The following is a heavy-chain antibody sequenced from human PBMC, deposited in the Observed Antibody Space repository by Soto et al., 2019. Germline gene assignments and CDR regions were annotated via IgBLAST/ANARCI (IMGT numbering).Heavy chain of an antibody. J-gene: IGHJ4*02. CDR3: ERDKGLLFECHFDS. V-gene: IGHV3-30*01. D-gene: IGHD3-16*01. Sequence: QVQLVESGVGVVQPRRSRRLSCAASGFIFTSYIVHWVRQAPGKGLECVASVSYDGSKKHYADSVKGHFSISRDNSKNTVYMQMNSLRTEDTAVYYCERDKGLLFECHFDSWGQGTLVTVSS. CDR2: VSYDGSKK. CDR1: GFIFTSYI.